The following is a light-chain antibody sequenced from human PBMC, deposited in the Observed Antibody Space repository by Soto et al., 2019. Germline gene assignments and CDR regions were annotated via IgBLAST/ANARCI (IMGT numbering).Light chain of an antibody. CDR1: QRVGTY. CDR3: QQSYNSPQT. CDR2: AAS. V-gene: IGKV1-39*01. Sequence: DIQMTQSPSPLSASLGDRFTITCRASQRVGTYLNWYQHKPGKAPELLIYAASTLQSGVPSRFSASGSGSEFTLTITGLQPEDFATYSCQQSYNSPQTFGQGTKVDIK. J-gene: IGKJ1*01.